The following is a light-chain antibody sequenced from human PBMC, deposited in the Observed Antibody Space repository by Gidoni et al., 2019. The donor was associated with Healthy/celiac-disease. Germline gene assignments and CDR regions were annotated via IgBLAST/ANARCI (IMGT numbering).Light chain of an antibody. CDR2: YVS. V-gene: IGLV2-14*03. Sequence: QSALTQPASVSVSPGQSITISCTGTSSDVGGYNYVSWYQQHPGNAPKLMIYYVSNRPSGVSNRFSGSKSGNTASLTISGLQAEDEADYYCSSYTSSSTLVFGGGTKLTVL. CDR1: SSDVGGYNY. J-gene: IGLJ2*01. CDR3: SSYTSSSTLV.